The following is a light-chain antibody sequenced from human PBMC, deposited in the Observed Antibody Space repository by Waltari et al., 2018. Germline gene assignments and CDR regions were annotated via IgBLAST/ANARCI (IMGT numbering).Light chain of an antibody. CDR1: QSVSRT. Sequence: EIVLTQSPGILSLSPGERATLSCRASQSVSRTLAWYQQKPGQAPRLLIYGASTRATGIPDMFSGGGSGTYFSLTISRLEPEDFAVYYCQHYVRLPATFGQGTKVEIK. J-gene: IGKJ1*01. V-gene: IGKV3-20*01. CDR3: QHYVRLPAT. CDR2: GAS.